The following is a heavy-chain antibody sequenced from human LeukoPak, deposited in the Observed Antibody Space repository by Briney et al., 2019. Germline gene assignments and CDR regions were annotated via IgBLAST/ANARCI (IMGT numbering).Heavy chain of an antibody. V-gene: IGHV4-4*09. CDR3: ARHPLRIAANWFDP. Sequence: SETLSLTCTVSGGSISSYYWSWIRQPPGKGLEWIGYIYASGSTNYNPSLKSRVTISVDTSKNQFSLKLSSVTAADTAVYYCARHPLRIAANWFDPWGQGTLVTVSS. CDR2: IYASGST. D-gene: IGHD6-13*01. CDR1: GGSISSYY. J-gene: IGHJ5*02.